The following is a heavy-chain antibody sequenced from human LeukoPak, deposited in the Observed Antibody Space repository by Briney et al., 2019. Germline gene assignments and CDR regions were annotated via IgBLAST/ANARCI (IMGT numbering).Heavy chain of an antibody. CDR3: ARHLYDFWSGYPNWFDP. J-gene: IGHJ5*02. Sequence: SETLSFTCAVYGGSFSGYYWSWIRQPPGKGLEWIGEINHSGSTNYNPSLKSRVTISVDTSKNQFSLKLSSVTAADTAVYYCARHLYDFWSGYPNWFDPWGQGTLVTVSS. CDR1: GGSFSGYY. V-gene: IGHV4-34*01. CDR2: INHSGST. D-gene: IGHD3-3*01.